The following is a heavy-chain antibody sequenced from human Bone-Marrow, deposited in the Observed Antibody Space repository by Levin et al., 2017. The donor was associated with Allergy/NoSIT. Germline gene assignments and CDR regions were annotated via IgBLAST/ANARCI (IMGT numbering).Heavy chain of an antibody. CDR3: ARVLQYSYYYTAV. CDR2: SYTSGNI. V-gene: IGHV4-61*09. CDR1: GVSITSGSYY. J-gene: IGHJ6*03. D-gene: IGHD2-21*01. Sequence: SETLSLTCTVSGVSITSGSYYWSWIRQPAGKGLEWIGHSYTSGNITYNPSLKSRVTISLDTSKNQFSLKLRSVTAADTAVYYCARVLQYSYYYTAVWGKGPMVTVSS.